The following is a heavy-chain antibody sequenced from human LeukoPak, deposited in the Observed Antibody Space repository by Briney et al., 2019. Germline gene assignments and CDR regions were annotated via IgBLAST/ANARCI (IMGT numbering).Heavy chain of an antibody. V-gene: IGHV3-7*01. D-gene: IGHD2-2*01. J-gene: IGHJ4*02. CDR3: ARDGVPYCSSTSCYWDY. Sequence: PGRSLRLSCAASGFTFSSYWMSWVRQAPGKGLEWVANIKQDGSEKYYVDSVKGRFTISRDNAKNSLYLQMNSLRAEDTAVYYCARDGVPYCSSTSCYWDYWGQGTLVTVSS. CDR2: IKQDGSEK. CDR1: GFTFSSYW.